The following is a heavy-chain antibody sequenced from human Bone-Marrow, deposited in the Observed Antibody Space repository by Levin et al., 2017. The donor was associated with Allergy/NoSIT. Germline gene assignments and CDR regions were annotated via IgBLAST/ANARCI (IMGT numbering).Heavy chain of an antibody. J-gene: IGHJ4*02. D-gene: IGHD5-18*01. CDR2: IYHSGST. V-gene: IGHV4-4*02. CDR1: GGSISSSNW. CDR3: ARGPRYSSGGRDGGY. Sequence: MTSETLSLTCAVSGGSISSSNWWSWVRQPPGKGLEWIGEIYHSGSTNYNPSLKSRVTISVDKSKNQFSLKLSSVTAADTAVYYCARGPRYSSGGRDGGYWGQGTLVTVSS.